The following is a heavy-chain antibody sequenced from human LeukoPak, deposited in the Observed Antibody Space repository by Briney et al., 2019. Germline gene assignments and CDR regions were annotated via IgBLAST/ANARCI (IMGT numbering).Heavy chain of an antibody. CDR2: MSAAGGST. Sequence: GGSLRLSCAASGFSVSSNAMSWVRQAPGKAPDWVSGMSAAGGSTYYADSVKGLFTISRDNSKNTLYLQMNSLRAEDTAVYYCAKWGTGIPFDYWGQGTLVTVS. CDR3: AKWGTGIPFDY. V-gene: IGHV3-23*01. J-gene: IGHJ4*02. CDR1: GFSVSSNA. D-gene: IGHD3-16*01.